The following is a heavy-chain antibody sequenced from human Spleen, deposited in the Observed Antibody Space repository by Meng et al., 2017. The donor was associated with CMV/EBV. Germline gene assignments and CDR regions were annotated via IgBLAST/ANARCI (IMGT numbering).Heavy chain of an antibody. Sequence: QVQSEKGGDGLLKPSENLSLPCAVYCGSFSGYYWSWIRQPPGKGLEWIGSINHSGSTNYNPSLKSRVTISVDTSKNQFSLKLSSVTAADTAVYYCARPRDTAAGTAYFDYWGQGTLVTVSS. V-gene: IGHV4-34*01. D-gene: IGHD6-13*01. CDR1: CGSFSGYY. CDR3: ARPRDTAAGTAYFDY. J-gene: IGHJ4*02. CDR2: INHSGST.